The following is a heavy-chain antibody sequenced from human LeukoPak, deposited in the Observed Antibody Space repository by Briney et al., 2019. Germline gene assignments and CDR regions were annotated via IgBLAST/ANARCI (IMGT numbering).Heavy chain of an antibody. CDR1: GFTFSTYA. V-gene: IGHV3-23*01. J-gene: IGHJ6*03. Sequence: GGSLRLSCAVSGFTFSTYAMTWVRQAPGKGLEWVSSISNGDCTTYYTDSVKGRFTISRNNSKNTLYLQMNSLRAEDTAVYYCARDVAPYSSSSRYYYYYMDVWGKGTTVTVSS. CDR2: ISNGDCTT. D-gene: IGHD6-6*01. CDR3: ARDVAPYSSSSRYYYYYMDV.